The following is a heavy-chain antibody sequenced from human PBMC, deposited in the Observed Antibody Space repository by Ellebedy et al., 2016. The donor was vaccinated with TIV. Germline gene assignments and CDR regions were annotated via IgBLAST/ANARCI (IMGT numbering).Heavy chain of an antibody. V-gene: IGHV3-66*01. Sequence: GESLKISXAASGITFSSYWMRWVRQSPGKGLEWVTVIYSGGSTYYADSVKGRFTISRDSSNNTLYLQMNSLRAEDTAVYYCARDPPSSSSRTWGWGQGTLVTVSS. CDR1: GITFSSYW. D-gene: IGHD2-2*01. J-gene: IGHJ4*02. CDR3: ARDPPSSSSRTWG. CDR2: IYSGGST.